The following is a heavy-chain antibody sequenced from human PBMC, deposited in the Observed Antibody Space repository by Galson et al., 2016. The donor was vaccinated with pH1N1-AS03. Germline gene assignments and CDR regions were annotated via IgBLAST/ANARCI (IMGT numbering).Heavy chain of an antibody. CDR3: SRGGIRGRVGTRRDNHWFDP. Sequence: LSLTCAVYGGSFSGSYWSWIRQAPGKGLEWIGEINHSGSPSYNPSLKSRVTISVDTSKNQLSLKLSSVTAADTAVYYCSRGGIRGRVGTRRDNHWFDPWGQGTLVIVSS. CDR2: INHSGSP. D-gene: IGHD3-16*01. J-gene: IGHJ5*02. V-gene: IGHV4-34*01. CDR1: GGSFSGSY.